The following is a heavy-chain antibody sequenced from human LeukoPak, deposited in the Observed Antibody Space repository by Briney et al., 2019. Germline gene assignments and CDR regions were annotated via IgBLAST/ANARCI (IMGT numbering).Heavy chain of an antibody. CDR2: SYTSGST. J-gene: IGHJ5*02. D-gene: IGHD3-3*01. V-gene: IGHV4-4*07. CDR1: GGSISSYY. CDR3: ARGNYDFWSGYYTGNWFDP. Sequence: SEALSLTCTVAGGSISSYYGSWIRQPAGKGLEWIGRSYTSGSTNYNPSLKSRVTISVDTSKNQFSLKLSSVTAADTAVYYCARGNYDFWSGYYTGNWFDPWGQGTLVTVSS.